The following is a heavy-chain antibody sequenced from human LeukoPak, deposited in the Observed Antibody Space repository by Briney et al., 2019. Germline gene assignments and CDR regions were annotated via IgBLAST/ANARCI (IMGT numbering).Heavy chain of an antibody. CDR2: SGGDGGST. V-gene: IGHV3-23*01. CDR1: GFTFSSYD. Sequence: GGSLRLSCAASGFTFSSYDMSWVRQAPGKGLEWVSASGGDGGSTYADSVRGRFTISRDNSKNTLYLQMNSLRAEDTATYYCAKALNYWYFDLWGRGNLVTVSS. J-gene: IGHJ2*01. CDR3: AKALNYWYFDL.